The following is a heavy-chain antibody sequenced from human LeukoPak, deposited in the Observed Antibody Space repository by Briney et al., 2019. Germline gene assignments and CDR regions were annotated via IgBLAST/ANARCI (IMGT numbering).Heavy chain of an antibody. CDR1: GGSLSYYY. Sequence: PSETLSLTCTVSGGSLSYYYWSWIRQPPGKGLEWIGYNYYSGSTNYNPSLKSRVTISVDTSKNQFSLKLSSVTAADTAVYYCARGLHYYGSGSSYWFDPWGQGTLVTVSS. V-gene: IGHV4-59*01. D-gene: IGHD3-10*01. CDR3: ARGLHYYGSGSSYWFDP. J-gene: IGHJ5*02. CDR2: NYYSGST.